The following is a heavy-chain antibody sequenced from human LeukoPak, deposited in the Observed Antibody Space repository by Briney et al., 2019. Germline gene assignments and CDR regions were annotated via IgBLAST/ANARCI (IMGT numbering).Heavy chain of an antibody. CDR2: ISAYNGNT. D-gene: IGHD3-9*01. J-gene: IGHJ6*04. CDR3: ARAPYSYDILTGYSTPDV. V-gene: IGHV1-18*01. CDR1: GYTFTSYG. Sequence: ASVKVSCKASGYTFTSYGISWVRQAPGQGLEWMGWISAYNGNTNYTPRLQGRVTMTTDTSTSTAYMELRSLRSDDTAVYYCARAPYSYDILTGYSTPDVWGRGTTVTISS.